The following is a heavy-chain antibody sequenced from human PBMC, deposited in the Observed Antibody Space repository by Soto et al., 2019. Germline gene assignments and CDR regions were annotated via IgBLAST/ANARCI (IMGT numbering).Heavy chain of an antibody. V-gene: IGHV3-23*01. D-gene: IGHD3-10*01. CDR2: MSGSGVTT. CDR3: AQDRNCGSGSTRYFFDY. Sequence: EVQLLESGGGLVQPGGSLRLSCAASGFTFSNYAMNWVRQSPGKGLEWVSVMSGSGVTTHYADSVKGRFAISRDTSNNTVYLRMRGRRAEATAVYYCAQDRNCGSGSTRYFFDYWGQGTLLTVSS. J-gene: IGHJ4*02. CDR1: GFTFSNYA.